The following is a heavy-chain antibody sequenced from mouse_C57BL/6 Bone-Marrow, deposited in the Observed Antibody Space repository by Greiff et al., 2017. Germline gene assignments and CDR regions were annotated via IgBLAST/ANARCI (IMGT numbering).Heavy chain of an antibody. Sequence: QVQLQQSGAELVRPGTSVKMSCKASGYTFTNYWIGWAKQRPGHGLEWIGDIYPGVGYTNYNEKFKSKATLTADKSSSTADMQFSSLTSEDSAIYYCARRGWLLLEDYAMDYWGQGTSVTVSS. J-gene: IGHJ4*01. D-gene: IGHD2-3*01. CDR1: GYTFTNYW. CDR2: IYPGVGYT. V-gene: IGHV1-63*01. CDR3: ARRGWLLLEDYAMDY.